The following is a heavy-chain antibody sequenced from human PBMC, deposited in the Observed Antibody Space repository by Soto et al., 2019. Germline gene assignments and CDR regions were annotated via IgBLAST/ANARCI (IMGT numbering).Heavy chain of an antibody. D-gene: IGHD3-10*01. CDR1: GGTFNNYA. V-gene: IGHV1-69*01. CDR2: IIPMFGT. Sequence: QVQLVQSGAEVKRPGSSVKVSCEASGGTFNNYAITWVRQAPGQGLEWMGGIIPMFGTNYAQKFQDRVTIAADESTGTAYMELSGLRSGDTAVYFCARPNSYGVTFHYYYGMDVWGQGTTVNVSS. J-gene: IGHJ6*02. CDR3: ARPNSYGVTFHYYYGMDV.